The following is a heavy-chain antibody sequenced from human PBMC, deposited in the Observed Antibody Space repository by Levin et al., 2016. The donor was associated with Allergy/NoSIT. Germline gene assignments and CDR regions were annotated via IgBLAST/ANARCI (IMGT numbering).Heavy chain of an antibody. J-gene: IGHJ4*02. Sequence: WVRQAPGQRLEWMGWINAGNGNTKYSQKFQGRVTITRDTSASTAYMELCSLRSEDTAVYYCARESNTGGFDYWGQGTLVTVSS. CDR2: INAGNGNT. CDR3: ARESNTGGFDY. D-gene: IGHD1-14*01. V-gene: IGHV1-3*01.